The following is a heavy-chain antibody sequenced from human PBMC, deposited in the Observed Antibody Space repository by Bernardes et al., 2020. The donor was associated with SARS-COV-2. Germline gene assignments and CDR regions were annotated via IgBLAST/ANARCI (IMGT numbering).Heavy chain of an antibody. CDR3: AKDIYRGYDRGYPLY. V-gene: IGHV1-2*02. CDR2: INPNSGGT. CDR1: EYTFTGYY. J-gene: IGHJ4*02. Sequence: ASVKVSCKASEYTFTGYYMHWVRQDPGQGLEWMGWINPNSGGTNYAQKFEGRVTMTRDTSISTAYMELSSLASDDTAVYYCAKDIYRGYDRGYPLYWGQGTLVTVSS. D-gene: IGHD5-12*01.